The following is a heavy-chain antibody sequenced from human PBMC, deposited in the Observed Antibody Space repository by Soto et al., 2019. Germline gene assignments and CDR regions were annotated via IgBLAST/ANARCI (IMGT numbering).Heavy chain of an antibody. D-gene: IGHD3-22*01. J-gene: IGHJ4*02. CDR2: LFSGST. CDR1: GDSIRGRSYY. CDR3: ATPASVNGSPDYYDSSGYTY. Sequence: SETLSLTCTVSGDSIRGRSYYWGWIRQPPGRGLEWVGTLFSGSTYSSPSLKSRVSISLDKSSSTAYLQWSSLKASDTAMYYCATPASVNGSPDYYDSSGYTYWGQGTLVTVSS. V-gene: IGHV4-39*07.